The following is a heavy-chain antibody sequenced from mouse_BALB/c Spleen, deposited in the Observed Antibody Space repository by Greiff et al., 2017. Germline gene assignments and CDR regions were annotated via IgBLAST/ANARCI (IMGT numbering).Heavy chain of an antibody. Sequence: EVQLQESGAELVKPGASVKLSCTASGFNIKDTYMHWVKQRPEQGLEWIGRIDPANGNTKYDPKFQGKATITADTSSNTAYLQLSSLTSEDTAVYYCARTHYYGGTFDSWGQGTTLTVSS. CDR1: GFNIKDTY. D-gene: IGHD1-2*01. V-gene: IGHV14-3*02. CDR3: ARTHYYGGTFDS. J-gene: IGHJ2*01. CDR2: IDPANGNT.